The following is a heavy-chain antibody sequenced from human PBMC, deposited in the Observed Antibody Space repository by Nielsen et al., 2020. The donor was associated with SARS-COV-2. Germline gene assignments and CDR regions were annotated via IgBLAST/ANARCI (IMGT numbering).Heavy chain of an antibody. CDR1: RYSFASYS. J-gene: IGHJ4*02. V-gene: IGHV1-3*01. CDR2: INAGNGNT. Sequence: ESLKISCKASRYSFASYSMHWVRQAPGQRLEWMGWINAGNGNTRYSQKFQGRVTITRDTSASTAYMELSSLRSEDTAVYYCARHLRGYIDYWGQGTLVTVSS. CDR3: ARHLRGYIDY.